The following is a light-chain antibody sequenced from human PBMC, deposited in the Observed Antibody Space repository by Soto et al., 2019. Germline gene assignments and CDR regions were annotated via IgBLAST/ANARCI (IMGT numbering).Light chain of an antibody. CDR3: QSYDGSLSGVV. J-gene: IGLJ3*02. CDR1: RSNMGAGYD. Sequence: QAVVTQPPSVSGAPGQRVIIPCTGSRSNMGAGYDVHWYQQLPGTAPKLLIYRNNGRPSGVPDRFSGSKSGTSASLAINGLQAEDEADYYCQSYDGSLSGVVFGGGTQLTVL. V-gene: IGLV1-40*01. CDR2: RNN.